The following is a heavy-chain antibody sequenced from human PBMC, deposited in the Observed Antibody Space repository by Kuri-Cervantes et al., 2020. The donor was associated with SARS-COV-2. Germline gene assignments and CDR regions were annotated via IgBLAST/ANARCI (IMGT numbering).Heavy chain of an antibody. CDR1: GGSFSGYY. CDR3: ARRTDWFDS. Sequence: SQTLSLTCAVYGGSFSGYYWSWIRQPPGKGLEWIGEINHSGSTNYNPSLKSRVTISVDTSKNQVFLILRSVTAADTAVYYCARRTDWFDSWGQGILVTVSS. V-gene: IGHV4-34*01. CDR2: INHSGST. J-gene: IGHJ5*01.